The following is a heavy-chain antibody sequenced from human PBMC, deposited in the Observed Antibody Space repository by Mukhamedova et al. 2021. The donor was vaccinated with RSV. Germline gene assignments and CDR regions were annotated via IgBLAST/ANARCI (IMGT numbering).Heavy chain of an antibody. CDR3: ARGGAESGKDY. CDR1: SHW. V-gene: IGHV3-74*01. J-gene: IGHJ4*02. Sequence: SHWMHWVRQAPGKGLIWVSLITEHGSSTTYADSVKGRFTISRDNAKNTVYLQMNSLRAEDTAVYYCARGGAESGKDYWGQGTLVT. CDR2: ITEHGSST. D-gene: IGHD6-13*01.